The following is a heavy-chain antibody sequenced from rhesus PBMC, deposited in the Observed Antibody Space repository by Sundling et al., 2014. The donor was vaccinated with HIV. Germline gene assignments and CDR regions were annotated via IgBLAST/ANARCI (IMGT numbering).Heavy chain of an antibody. V-gene: IGHV4S9*01. CDR2: IYGGSTTA. CDR3: ASPWNSWSGFDY. CDR1: GDSISANYY. Sequence: QVQLQESGPGLVKPSETLSLTCAVSGDSISANYYWNWIRQHPGKGLEWIGNIYGGSTTAKDNPSLKSRVTISKDTSRNQISLKVTSVTAADTAVYYCASPWNSWSGFDYWGQGVLVTVSS. D-gene: IGHD6-13*01. J-gene: IGHJ4*01.